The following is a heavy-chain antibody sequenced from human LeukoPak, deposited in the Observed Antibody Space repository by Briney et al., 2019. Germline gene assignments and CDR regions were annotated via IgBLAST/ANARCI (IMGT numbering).Heavy chain of an antibody. CDR2: IYTSGGT. V-gene: IGHV4-59*01. CDR1: GDSISSYY. J-gene: IGHJ4*02. D-gene: IGHD6-19*01. Sequence: SETLSLTCTVSGDSISSYYWSWIRQPPGKGLEWIGYIYTSGGTNYIPSLKGRVTISIDTSKNQFSLKLSSVTAADTAVYYCARERYSSGWYDYWGQGTLVTVSS. CDR3: ARERYSSGWYDY.